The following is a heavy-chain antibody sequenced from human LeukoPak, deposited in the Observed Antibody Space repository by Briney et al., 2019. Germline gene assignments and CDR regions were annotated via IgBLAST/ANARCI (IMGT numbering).Heavy chain of an antibody. Sequence: ASVKVSCKASGGTFSSYAISWVRQAPGQGLEWMGGIIPIFGTANYAQKFQGRVTITADGSTSTAYMELSSLRSEDTAVYYCASSYYYDSSGYSVDYWGQGTLVTVSS. CDR3: ASSYYYDSSGYSVDY. CDR2: IIPIFGTA. V-gene: IGHV1-69*13. CDR1: GGTFSSYA. D-gene: IGHD3-22*01. J-gene: IGHJ4*02.